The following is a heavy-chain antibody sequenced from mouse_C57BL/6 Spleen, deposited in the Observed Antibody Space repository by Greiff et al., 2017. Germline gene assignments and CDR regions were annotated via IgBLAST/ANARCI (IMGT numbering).Heavy chain of an antibody. Sequence: QVHVKQPGAELVKPGASVKMSCKASGYTFTSYWITWVKQRPGQGLEWIGDIYPGSGSTNYNEKFKSKATLTVDTSSSTAYMQRSSLTSEDSAVYYCGRGDDGPFEYWGQGTTLTVSS. J-gene: IGHJ2*01. D-gene: IGHD2-3*01. CDR2: IYPGSGST. CDR1: GYTFTSYW. CDR3: GRGDDGPFEY. V-gene: IGHV1-55*01.